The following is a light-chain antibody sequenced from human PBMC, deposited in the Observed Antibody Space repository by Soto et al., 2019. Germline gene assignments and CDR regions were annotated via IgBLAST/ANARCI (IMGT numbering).Light chain of an antibody. CDR2: DAS. V-gene: IGKV3-11*01. J-gene: IGKJ4*01. CDR3: QQRSSWFALT. CDR1: QSVSSY. Sequence: EIVLTQSPATLSLSPGERATLSCRASQSVSSYLAWYQQKPGQAPRLLIYDASNRATGIPARFSGSGSGTDFTLTISSLEPEDFSVYYCQQRSSWFALTFGGGTKVEIK.